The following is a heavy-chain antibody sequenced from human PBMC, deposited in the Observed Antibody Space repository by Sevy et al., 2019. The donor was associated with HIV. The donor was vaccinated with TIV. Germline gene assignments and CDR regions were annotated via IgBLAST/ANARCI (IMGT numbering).Heavy chain of an antibody. Sequence: SETLSLTCAVYGGSFSGYYWSWIRQPPGKGLEWIGEINHSGSTKYSTNYNPSLKSRVTISVDTSKNQFSLKLSSVTAADTALYYCARVKHSVPSGMDVWGQGTTVTVSS. CDR2: INHSGSTKYST. D-gene: IGHD2-21*01. CDR1: GGSFSGYY. CDR3: ARVKHSVPSGMDV. J-gene: IGHJ6*02. V-gene: IGHV4-34*01.